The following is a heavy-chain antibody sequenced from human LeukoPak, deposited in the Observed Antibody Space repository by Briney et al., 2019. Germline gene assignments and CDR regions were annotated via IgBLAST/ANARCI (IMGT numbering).Heavy chain of an antibody. D-gene: IGHD2-2*01. CDR1: GYTFTDYY. CDR2: TNPNDGDT. Sequence: ASVKVSCKASGYTFTDYYMHWVRQAPGQGFEWMGWTNPNDGDTNYAQKFQGRVTMTWDTSISTAHMEVSRLRSDDTAVYYCARANFLYCSSSTCLFDYWGQGTLVTVSS. V-gene: IGHV1-2*02. J-gene: IGHJ4*02. CDR3: ARANFLYCSSSTCLFDY.